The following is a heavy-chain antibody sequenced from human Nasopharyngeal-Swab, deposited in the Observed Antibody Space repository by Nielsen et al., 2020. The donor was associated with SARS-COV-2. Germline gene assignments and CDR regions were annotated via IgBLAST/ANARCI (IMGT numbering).Heavy chain of an antibody. CDR3: ARGPSQNRRAFDI. CDR1: GGSFSGYY. CDR2: INHSGST. J-gene: IGHJ3*02. V-gene: IGHV4-34*01. Sequence: SETLSLTCAVYGGSFSGYYWSWIRQPPGKGLEWIGEINHSGSTNYNPSLKSRVTISVDTSKNQFSLKLSSVTAADTAVYYCARGPSQNRRAFDIWGQWTMVTVSS. D-gene: IGHD2/OR15-2a*01.